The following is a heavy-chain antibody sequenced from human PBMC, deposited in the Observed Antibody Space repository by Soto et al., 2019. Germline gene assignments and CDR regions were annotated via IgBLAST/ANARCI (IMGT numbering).Heavy chain of an antibody. CDR2: IYSGGST. CDR1: GFTFSSND. D-gene: IGHD3-22*01. V-gene: IGHV3-53*01. CDR3: ATRPLLPGAP. J-gene: IGHJ3*01. Sequence: EVQLVESGGGLIQPGGSLRLSCAASGFTFSSNDMNWVRQATGKGLEWVSLIYSGGSTYYADSVKGRFTISRDNSKNTLYLQMSSLRAEDTAVYSCATRPLLPGAPWGQGTMVTVSS.